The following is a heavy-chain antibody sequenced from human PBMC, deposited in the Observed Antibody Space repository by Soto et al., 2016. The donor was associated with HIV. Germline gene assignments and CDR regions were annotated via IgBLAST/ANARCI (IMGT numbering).Heavy chain of an antibody. CDR2: INWNGGRI. J-gene: IGHJ4*02. Sequence: EVQLVESGGGMEQPGGSLRLSCEVSGFTFDDYAMHWVRQAPGKGLEWVSGINWNGGRIDYVDSVKGRFTISRDNARNSLYLRINNLKIEDTALYFCVKDRSSTGCRYLDSWGQGTLVTVSS. CDR3: VKDRSSTGCRYLDS. CDR1: GFTFDDYA. V-gene: IGHV3-9*01. D-gene: IGHD3-22*01.